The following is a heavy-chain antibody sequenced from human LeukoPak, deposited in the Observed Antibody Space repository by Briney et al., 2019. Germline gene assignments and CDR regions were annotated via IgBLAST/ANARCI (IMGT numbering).Heavy chain of an antibody. CDR2: TSSNGGNR. CDR3: ARAIVVVPAAMKGGDAFDI. CDR1: GFTFSSYA. J-gene: IGHJ3*02. D-gene: IGHD2-2*01. V-gene: IGHV3-64*04. Sequence: GGSLRLSCSASGFTFSSYAMHWVRQAPGKGLEYVSGTSSNGGNRQYADSLRGRFTISRDNAKNSQYLQMNSLRAEDTAVYYCARAIVVVPAAMKGGDAFDIWGQGTMVTVSS.